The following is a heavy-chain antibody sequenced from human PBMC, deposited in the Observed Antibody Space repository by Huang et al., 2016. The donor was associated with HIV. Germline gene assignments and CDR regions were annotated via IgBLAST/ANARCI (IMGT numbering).Heavy chain of an antibody. D-gene: IGHD6-19*01. CDR3: ARSAVPGDGDWFDP. J-gene: IGHJ5*02. CDR2: ISYDGRNK. V-gene: IGHV3-30*04. Sequence: QVQLVESGGGLVQLGRSLRLSCAASGFPFTNYAINWVRQAPGKGLGWGEFISYDGRNKFYADSVKGRFTISRDNSKSTLYLLMNSLRVDDTALYYCARSAVPGDGDWFDPWGQGTLVTVSS. CDR1: GFPFTNYA.